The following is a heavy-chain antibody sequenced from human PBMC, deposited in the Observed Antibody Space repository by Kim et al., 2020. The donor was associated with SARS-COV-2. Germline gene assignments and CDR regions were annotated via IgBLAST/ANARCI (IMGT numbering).Heavy chain of an antibody. V-gene: IGHV5-10-1*01. Sequence: GESLKISCKGSGYSFTSYWISWVRQMPGKGLEWMGRIDPSDSYTNYSPSFQGHVTISADKSISTAYLQWSSLKASDTAMYYCARLGRRGSDRGYSGYGNYYYYGMDVWGQGTTVTVSS. CDR1: GYSFTSYW. D-gene: IGHD5-12*01. J-gene: IGHJ6*02. CDR2: IDPSDSYT. CDR3: ARLGRRGSDRGYSGYGNYYYYGMDV.